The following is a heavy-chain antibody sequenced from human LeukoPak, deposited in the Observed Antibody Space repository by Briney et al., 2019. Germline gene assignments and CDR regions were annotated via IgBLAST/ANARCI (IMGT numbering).Heavy chain of an antibody. CDR3: ASRYNYYCLGF. J-gene: IGHJ4*02. Sequence: PRASLRLSCTASGFTVSGNYMTWVRQAPGKGLEWIGCIYDAESTNYADSVKGRFTISRDNSKNTLYLQMSSLRVENTVVYYCASRYNYYCLGFWGQGNLVTVSS. V-gene: IGHV3-53*01. CDR2: IYDAEST. CDR1: GFTVSGNY. D-gene: IGHD5-18*01.